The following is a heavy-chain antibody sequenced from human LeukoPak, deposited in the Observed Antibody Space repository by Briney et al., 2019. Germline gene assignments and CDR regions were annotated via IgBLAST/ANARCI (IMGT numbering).Heavy chain of an antibody. CDR2: INPNSGGT. J-gene: IGHJ3*02. CDR1: GYTFTGYY. D-gene: IGHD5-24*01. CDR3: ARGFKRWLQFNAFDI. V-gene: IGHV1-2*02. Sequence: ASVKVSCKASGYTFTGYYMHWVRQAPGQGLEWMGWINPNSGGTNYAQKFQGRVTMTRDTSISTAYMELSRLRSDDTAVYYCARGFKRWLQFNAFDIWGQGTMVTVSS.